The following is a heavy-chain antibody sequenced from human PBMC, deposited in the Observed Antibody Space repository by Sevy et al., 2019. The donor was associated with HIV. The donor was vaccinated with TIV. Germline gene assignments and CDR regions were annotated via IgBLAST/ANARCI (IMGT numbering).Heavy chain of an antibody. CDR3: AKAGGINWFYYYYGMDV. CDR1: GVTFSDYA. CDR2: ISGFGDKT. D-gene: IGHD1-1*01. Sequence: GGSLRLSCAVSGVTFSDYAMSWVRQAPGKGLEWVSFISGFGDKTYYADSVRGRFTISRDNSKNTRHLQMNSLRAEETAVYYCAKAGGINWFYYYYGMDVWGQGTTVTVSS. J-gene: IGHJ6*02. V-gene: IGHV3-23*01.